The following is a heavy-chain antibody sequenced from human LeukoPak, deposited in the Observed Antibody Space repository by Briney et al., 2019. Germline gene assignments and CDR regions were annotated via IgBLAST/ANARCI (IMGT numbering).Heavy chain of an antibody. J-gene: IGHJ4*02. CDR1: GGSISSSSYY. CDR2: IYYSGST. Sequence: PSETLSLTCTVSGGSISSSSYYWGWIRQPPGKGLEWIGSIYYSGSTYYNPSLKSRVTISVDTSKNQFSLKLSSVTAADTAVYYCARAPPGGYRRRADFDYWGQGTLVTVSS. CDR3: ARAPPGGYRRRADFDY. D-gene: IGHD1-26*01. V-gene: IGHV4-39*07.